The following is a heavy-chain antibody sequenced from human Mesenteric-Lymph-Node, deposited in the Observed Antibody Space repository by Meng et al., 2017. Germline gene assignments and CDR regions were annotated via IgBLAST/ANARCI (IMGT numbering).Heavy chain of an antibody. Sequence: GESLKISCAASGFTFSSYSMNWVRQAPGKGLEWVSSISSSSSYIYYADSVKGRFTISRDNAKNSLYLQMNSLRAEDTAVYYCARRLETYDFWSGYYQHWYFDLWGRGTLVTVSS. V-gene: IGHV3-21*01. D-gene: IGHD3-3*01. CDR3: ARRLETYDFWSGYYQHWYFDL. CDR1: GFTFSSYS. J-gene: IGHJ2*01. CDR2: ISSSSSYI.